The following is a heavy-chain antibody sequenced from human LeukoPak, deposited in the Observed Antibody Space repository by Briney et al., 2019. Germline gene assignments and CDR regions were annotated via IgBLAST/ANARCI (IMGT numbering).Heavy chain of an antibody. D-gene: IGHD6-13*01. CDR2: INPNSGGT. J-gene: IGHJ6*03. V-gene: IGHV1-2*02. CDR3: ARFHRAAAGYYYDYMDV. Sequence: ASVKVSCKASGYTFTGYYMHWVRQAPGQGLAWMGWINPNSGGTNYAQKFQGRVTMTRDTSISTAYMELSRLRSDDTAVYYCARFHRAAAGYYYDYMDVWGKGTTVTISS. CDR1: GYTFTGYY.